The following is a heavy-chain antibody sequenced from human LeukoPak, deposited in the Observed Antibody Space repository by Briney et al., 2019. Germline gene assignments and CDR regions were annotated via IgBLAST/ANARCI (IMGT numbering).Heavy chain of an antibody. J-gene: IGHJ2*01. Sequence: ASVKVSCKASGYTFTGYYMHWVRQAPGQGLEWMGWINPNSGGTNYAQKLQGRVTMTTDTSTSTACMERRSLRSDDTAVYYCARVLVPRYWYFDLWGRGTLVTVSS. V-gene: IGHV1-2*02. CDR1: GYTFTGYY. D-gene: IGHD2-8*02. CDR2: INPNSGGT. CDR3: ARVLVPRYWYFDL.